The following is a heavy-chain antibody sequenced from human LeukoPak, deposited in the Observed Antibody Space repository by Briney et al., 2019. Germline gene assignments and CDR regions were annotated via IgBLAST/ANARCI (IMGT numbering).Heavy chain of an antibody. CDR2: IKQGGSEK. Sequence: GGSLRLSWAASGXTFSNYWMTWVRQAPGKGLEWVANIKQGGSEKYYVDSVKGRFTISRDDAKNSLYLQMSSLKAEDTAVYYCAREGSSRYGFDHWGQGTLVTVSS. D-gene: IGHD1-14*01. CDR3: AREGSSRYGFDH. J-gene: IGHJ4*02. V-gene: IGHV3-7*04. CDR1: GXTFSNYW.